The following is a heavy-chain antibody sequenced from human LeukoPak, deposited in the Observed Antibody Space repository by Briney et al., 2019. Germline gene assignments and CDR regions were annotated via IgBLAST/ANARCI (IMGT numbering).Heavy chain of an antibody. CDR2: IYYLGSI. D-gene: IGHD3-22*01. J-gene: IGHJ4*02. CDR3: ARGRGDYYDSSGYYNPNYFDY. CDR1: GGSISSGGYC. Sequence: PSQTLSLTCTVSGGSISSGGYCWSWIRQHPGKGLEWIGYIYYLGSIYYNPSLKSRVTISVDTSKNQFSLKLSSVTAADTAVYYCARGRGDYYDSSGYYNPNYFDYWGQGTLVTVSS. V-gene: IGHV4-31*03.